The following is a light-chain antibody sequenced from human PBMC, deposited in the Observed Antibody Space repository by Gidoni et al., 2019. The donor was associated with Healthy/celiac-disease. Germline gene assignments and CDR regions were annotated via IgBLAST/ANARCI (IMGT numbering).Light chain of an antibody. J-gene: IGLJ2*01. CDR2: RNN. Sequence: QSVLTQPPSASGTPVQRVTISCSGSSSNIGSNYVYWYQQLPGTAPKLLIYRNNQRRAGVPDRFSGSKSGTSASLAISGLRSEDEADYYCAAWDDSLSGLFGGGTKLTVL. V-gene: IGLV1-47*01. CDR3: AAWDDSLSGL. CDR1: SSNIGSNY.